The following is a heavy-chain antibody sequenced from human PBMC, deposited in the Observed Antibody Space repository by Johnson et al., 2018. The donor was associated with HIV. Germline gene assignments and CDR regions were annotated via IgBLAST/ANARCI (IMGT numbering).Heavy chain of an antibody. CDR2: ISYDGSNK. V-gene: IGHV3-30*04. J-gene: IGHJ3*02. CDR3: ATSGLTLGSSSSHAFDI. D-gene: IGHD6-6*01. CDR1: GFTFSSYA. Sequence: QVQLVESGGGVVQPGRSLRLSYAASGFTFSSYAMHWVRQAPGKGLEWVAVISYDGSNKYYADSVKGRFTISRDNSKNTLYLQMNSLRAEDTAMYYCATSGLTLGSSSSHAFDIWGQGTMVTVSS.